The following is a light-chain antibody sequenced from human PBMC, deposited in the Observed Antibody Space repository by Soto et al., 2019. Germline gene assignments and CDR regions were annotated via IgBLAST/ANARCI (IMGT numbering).Light chain of an antibody. V-gene: IGLV2-8*01. CDR2: EVT. CDR3: SSFVAGNNYWV. Sequence: QSVRTQPPCASGYPGRSVTSSCTGTSSDVGGYDYVSWFQQHPGKAPKLIIYEVTKRPSGVPDRFSASKSGNTASLTVSGLQAEDEADYYCSSFVAGNNYWVFGGGTKVTVL. J-gene: IGLJ3*02. CDR1: SSDVGGYDY.